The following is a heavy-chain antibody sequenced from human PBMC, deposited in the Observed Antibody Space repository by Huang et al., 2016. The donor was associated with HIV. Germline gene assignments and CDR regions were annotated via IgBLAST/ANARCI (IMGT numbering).Heavy chain of an antibody. V-gene: IGHV3-7*01. D-gene: IGHD1-7*01. CDR3: ATKTAGMDI. Sequence: VESGGRSVQPGGSIKLSCVGSTFTFGADWMSWVRQPPGKGLEWVANSKQDESEKYYVDSVKGRFNISRDNARKVLFLEMDDLRVEDTAIYFCATKTAGMDIWGQGTTVTVSS. CDR2: SKQDESEK. J-gene: IGHJ6*02. CDR1: TFTFGADW.